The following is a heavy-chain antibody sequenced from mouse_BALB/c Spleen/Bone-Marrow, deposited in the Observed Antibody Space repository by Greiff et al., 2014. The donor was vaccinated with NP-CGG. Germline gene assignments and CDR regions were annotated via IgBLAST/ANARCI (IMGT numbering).Heavy chain of an antibody. Sequence: EVKLQESGAELVKPGASVKLSCTASGFNIKDTYMHWVKQMPEQGLEWIGRIDPANGNTKYDPKFQGKATITADTSSNTAYLQLSSLTSEDTAVYDCARCLYGYTATFDYWGQGTTLTVSS. CDR1: GFNIKDTY. V-gene: IGHV14-3*02. J-gene: IGHJ2*01. D-gene: IGHD1-2*01. CDR3: ARCLYGYTATFDY. CDR2: IDPANGNT.